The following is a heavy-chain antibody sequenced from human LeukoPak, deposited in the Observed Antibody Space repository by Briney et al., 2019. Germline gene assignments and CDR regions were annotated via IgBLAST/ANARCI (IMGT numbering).Heavy chain of an antibody. V-gene: IGHV1-2*02. D-gene: IGHD3-10*01. J-gene: IGHJ5*02. Sequence: ASVKVSCKASGYTFTGYYMHWVRQAPGQGLEWMGWINPNSGGTNYAQKFQGRVTMTRDTSISTAYMELSRLRSDDTAVYYCARADYYGSGSYYNELWFDPWGQGTQVTVSS. CDR1: GYTFTGYY. CDR3: ARADYYGSGSYYNELWFDP. CDR2: INPNSGGT.